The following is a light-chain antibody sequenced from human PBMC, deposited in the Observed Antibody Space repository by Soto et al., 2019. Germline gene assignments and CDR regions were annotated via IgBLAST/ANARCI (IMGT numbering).Light chain of an antibody. J-gene: IGKJ3*01. CDR3: QRRADWPIA. CDR1: QNVANY. Sequence: EIVLTQSPDTLSLSHGERATLSCRASQNVANYLAWYQENPDQAPRLLISDSSNRATGIPARFSGSGSGTDFTLTIGGLEPDDFALYFCQRRADWPIAFGPGTKVDV. CDR2: DSS. V-gene: IGKV3-11*01.